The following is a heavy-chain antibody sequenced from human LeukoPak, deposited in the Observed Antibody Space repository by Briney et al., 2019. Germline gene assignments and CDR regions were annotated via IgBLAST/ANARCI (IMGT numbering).Heavy chain of an antibody. V-gene: IGHV3-48*04. CDR3: AKDRGYCSSTSCPLDWFDP. Sequence: GGSLRLSCAASGFTFSSYSMNWVRQAPGKGLEWVSYISSSSSTIYYADSVKGRFTISRDNAKNSLYLQMNSLRAEDTAVYYCAKDRGYCSSTSCPLDWFDPWGQGTLVTVSS. D-gene: IGHD2-2*01. CDR2: ISSSSSTI. J-gene: IGHJ5*02. CDR1: GFTFSSYS.